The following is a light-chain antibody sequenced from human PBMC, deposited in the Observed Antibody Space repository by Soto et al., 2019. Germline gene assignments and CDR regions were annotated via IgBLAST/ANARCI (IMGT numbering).Light chain of an antibody. CDR2: EVS. CDR1: SSDVGLYNY. V-gene: IGLV2-14*01. Sequence: QSVLTQPASVSGSPGQSITISCTGTSSDVGLYNYVSWYQQYPGKAPKLMIFEVSNRPSGVSNRFSGSKSGNTASLTISGLQAEDEADYYCISFTTSSTSYVFGTGTKVTVL. CDR3: ISFTTSSTSYV. J-gene: IGLJ1*01.